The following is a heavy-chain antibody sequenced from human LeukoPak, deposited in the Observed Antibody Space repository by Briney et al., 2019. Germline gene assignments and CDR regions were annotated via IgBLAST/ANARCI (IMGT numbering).Heavy chain of an antibody. Sequence: GASVKVSCKSSGYTFTSYGISWVRQAPGQGLEWMGGIIPIFGTANYAQRFQGRVTITTDESTSTAYMELSSLRSEDTAVYYCASMMVIAARPFGGEKYFQHWGQGTLVTVSS. CDR3: ASMMVIAARPFGGEKYFQH. CDR2: IIPIFGTA. V-gene: IGHV1-69*05. J-gene: IGHJ1*01. CDR1: GYTFTSYG. D-gene: IGHD6-6*01.